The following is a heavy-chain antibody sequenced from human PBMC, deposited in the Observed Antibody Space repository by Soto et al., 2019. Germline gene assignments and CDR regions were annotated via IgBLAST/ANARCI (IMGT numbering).Heavy chain of an antibody. CDR1: GFTFSSYA. CDR2: ISYDGSNK. D-gene: IGHD6-13*01. Sequence: QVQLVASGGGVVQPGRSLRLSCAASGFTFSSYAMHWVRQAPGKGLEWVAVISYDGSNKYYADSVKGRFTISRDNAKNTLYLQMNSLRAEDTAVYYCARGEGAYSSSAPYWGQGTLVTVSS. CDR3: ARGEGAYSSSAPY. J-gene: IGHJ4*02. V-gene: IGHV3-30-3*01.